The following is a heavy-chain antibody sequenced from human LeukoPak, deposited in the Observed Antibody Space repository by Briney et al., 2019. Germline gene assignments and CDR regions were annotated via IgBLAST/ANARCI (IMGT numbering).Heavy chain of an antibody. CDR2: IYSGGST. J-gene: IGHJ4*02. Sequence: GGSLRLSCAASGFTFSSYAMSWVRQAPGKGLEWVSVIYSGGSTYYADSVKGRFTISRDNSKNTLYLQMNSLRAEDTAVYYCAIVRGYFDWLFDYWGQGTLVTVSS. D-gene: IGHD3-9*01. CDR1: GFTFSSYA. CDR3: AIVRGYFDWLFDY. V-gene: IGHV3-53*01.